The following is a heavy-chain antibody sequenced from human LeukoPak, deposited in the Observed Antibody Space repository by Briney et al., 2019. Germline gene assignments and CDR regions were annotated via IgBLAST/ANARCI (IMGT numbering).Heavy chain of an antibody. CDR1: GFTFSSYA. J-gene: IGHJ4*02. Sequence: PGGSLRLSCAASGFTFSSYAMSWVRQAPGKGLEWVSAISGSGGSTYYADSVKGRFTISRDNSKNTLYLQMNSLGAEDTAVYYCAKGPSSIIAARLVFDYWGQGTLVTVSS. D-gene: IGHD6-6*01. CDR3: AKGPSSIIAARLVFDY. V-gene: IGHV3-23*01. CDR2: ISGSGGST.